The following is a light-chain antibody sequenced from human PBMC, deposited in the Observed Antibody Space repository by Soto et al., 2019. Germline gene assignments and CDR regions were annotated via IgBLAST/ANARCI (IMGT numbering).Light chain of an antibody. Sequence: DVAMTQSPLSLSVTLGQPASISCTSSLCLVYSDGNSYLKWFHQRPGQSPRRLLYKASYRDSGVPDRSSGGASGTDFSLKISMMEAEHVGIYYYMQDRYWPSFRQGTRLEI. J-gene: IGKJ2*03. CDR3: MQDRYWPS. CDR1: LCLVYSDGNSY. CDR2: KAS. V-gene: IGKV2-30*01.